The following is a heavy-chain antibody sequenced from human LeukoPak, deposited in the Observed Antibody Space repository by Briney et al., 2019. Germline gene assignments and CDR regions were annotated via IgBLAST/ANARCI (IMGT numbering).Heavy chain of an antibody. CDR2: INPNSGGT. J-gene: IGHJ4*02. Sequence: ASVKVSCKASGYTFTGYYIHWVRQAPGQGLEWMGWINPNSGGTKYAQKFQGRVTMTRDTSISTAYMELSRLRPDDMAVYYCAREESGDGYNSDWGQGTLVTVSS. CDR1: GYTFTGYY. D-gene: IGHD5-24*01. V-gene: IGHV1-2*02. CDR3: AREESGDGYNSD.